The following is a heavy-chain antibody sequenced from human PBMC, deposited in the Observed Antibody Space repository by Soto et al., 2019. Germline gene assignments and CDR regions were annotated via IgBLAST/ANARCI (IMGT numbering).Heavy chain of an antibody. J-gene: IGHJ6*02. CDR1: GFTFNNYA. Sequence: LRLSCAASGFTFNNYAMTWVRQAPGKGLEWVSAISGSGGSTYYADSVRGRFTISRDNSKNTLYLQINSLRAEDTAIYYCAKDYYHGSGSYYGDYYGMDVWGQGTTVTVSS. V-gene: IGHV3-23*01. D-gene: IGHD3-10*01. CDR2: ISGSGGST. CDR3: AKDYYHGSGSYYGDYYGMDV.